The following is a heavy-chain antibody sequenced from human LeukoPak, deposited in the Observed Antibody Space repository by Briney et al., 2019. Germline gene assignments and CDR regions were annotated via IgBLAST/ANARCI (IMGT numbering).Heavy chain of an antibody. Sequence: SETLSLTCTVSGGSISSYYWSWIRQPPGKGLEWIGYIYTSGSTNYNPSLKSRVTISVDTSKNQFSLKLSSVTAADTVVYYCARHGRSGYYSFDYWGQGTLVTVSS. D-gene: IGHD3-3*01. V-gene: IGHV4-4*09. J-gene: IGHJ4*02. CDR2: IYTSGST. CDR1: GGSISSYY. CDR3: ARHGRSGYYSFDY.